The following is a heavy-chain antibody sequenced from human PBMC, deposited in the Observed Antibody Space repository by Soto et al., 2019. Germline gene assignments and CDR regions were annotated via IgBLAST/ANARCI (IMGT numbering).Heavy chain of an antibody. D-gene: IGHD2-15*01. CDR2: IIPILGIA. CDR3: ARDWRDCSGGSCPYYYYYGMDV. J-gene: IGHJ6*02. CDR1: GGTFSSYT. V-gene: IGHV1-69*08. Sequence: QVQLVQSGAEVKKPGSSVKVSCKASGGTFSSYTISWVRQAPGQGLEWMGRIIPILGIANYAQKFQGRVTITAHKSTSTAYMELSSLRSEDTAVYYCARDWRDCSGGSCPYYYYYGMDVWGQGTTVTVSS.